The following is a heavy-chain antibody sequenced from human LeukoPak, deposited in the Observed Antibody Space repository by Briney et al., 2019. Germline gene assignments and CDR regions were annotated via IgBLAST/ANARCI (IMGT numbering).Heavy chain of an antibody. J-gene: IGHJ3*02. Sequence: GGSLRLSCAASGFTFSSYWMSWVRQAPGKGLEWVSAIGGSGGSTYYADSVKGRFTISRDNSKSTLYLQMNSLRAEDTAVYYCAKDLVVVAASFFDIWGQGTMVTVSS. V-gene: IGHV3-23*01. CDR3: AKDLVVVAASFFDI. CDR2: IGGSGGST. CDR1: GFTFSSYW. D-gene: IGHD2-15*01.